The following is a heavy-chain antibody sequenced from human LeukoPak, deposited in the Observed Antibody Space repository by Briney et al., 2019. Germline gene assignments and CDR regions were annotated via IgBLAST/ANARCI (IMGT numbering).Heavy chain of an antibody. Sequence: SETLSLTCTVSGGSISSYYWSWIRQPPGKGLEWIGYIYYSGSTNYNPSLKSRVTISVDTSKNQLSLKLSSVTAADTAVYYCARESNDSSGYYSLWGQGTLVTVSS. J-gene: IGHJ4*02. CDR1: GGSISSYY. D-gene: IGHD3-22*01. CDR2: IYYSGST. CDR3: ARESNDSSGYYSL. V-gene: IGHV4-59*01.